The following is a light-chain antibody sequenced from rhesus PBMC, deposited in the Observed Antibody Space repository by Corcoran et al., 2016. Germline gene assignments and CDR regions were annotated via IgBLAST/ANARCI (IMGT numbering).Light chain of an antibody. J-gene: IGKJ2*01. V-gene: IGKV3-10*01. CDR1: QSVSSY. CDR3: YQHSSGYS. Sequence: QVILTQSPATLSLSPGERATLSCRSSQSVSSYLAWHQRKPGTAPRLLIYGASSRATGIPDRFSGSGSGTDCTLTISSLEPEDVGVYHCYQHSSGYSFGQVTKVEIK. CDR2: GAS.